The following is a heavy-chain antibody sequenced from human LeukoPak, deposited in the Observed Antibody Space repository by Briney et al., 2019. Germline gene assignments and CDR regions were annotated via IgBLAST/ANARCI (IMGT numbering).Heavy chain of an antibody. CDR2: IYTSGST. V-gene: IGHV4-61*02. Sequence: SETLSLTCTVSSGSISSGNYYWSWIRQPAGKGLEWIGRIYTSGSTNYNPSLKSRVTMSVDTSKNQFSLKLSSVTAADTVVYYCAREDIVVVPATLRPAYYMDVWGKGTTVTVSS. CDR3: AREDIVVVPATLRPAYYMDV. CDR1: SGSISSGNYY. J-gene: IGHJ6*03. D-gene: IGHD2-2*01.